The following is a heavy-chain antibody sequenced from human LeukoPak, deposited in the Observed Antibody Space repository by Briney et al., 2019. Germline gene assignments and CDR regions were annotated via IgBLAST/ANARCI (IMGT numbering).Heavy chain of an antibody. D-gene: IGHD3-22*01. J-gene: IGHJ4*02. Sequence: PGGSLRLSCAASGFTFSSYWMSWVRQAPGKGLEWVANIKQDGSEKYYVDSVKGRFTISRDNAKNSLYLQMNSLRAEDTAVYYCARPYYYDSSRGSFDYWGQGTLVTVSS. CDR2: IKQDGSEK. CDR3: ARPYYYDSSRGSFDY. V-gene: IGHV3-7*01. CDR1: GFTFSSYW.